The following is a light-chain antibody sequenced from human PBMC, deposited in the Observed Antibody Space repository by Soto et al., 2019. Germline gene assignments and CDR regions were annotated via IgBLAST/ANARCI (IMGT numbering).Light chain of an antibody. J-gene: IGLJ3*02. V-gene: IGLV2-11*01. CDR3: CSYAGSWV. CDR1: SSDVGGYNY. CDR2: DVN. Sequence: QSVLTQPRSVSGSLGQSVTISCTGTSSDVGGYNYVSWYQQHPGKAPKLMIYDVNKRPSGVPDRFSGSKSGNTASLTISGLQAADEADYYCCSYAGSWVFGGGTQLTVL.